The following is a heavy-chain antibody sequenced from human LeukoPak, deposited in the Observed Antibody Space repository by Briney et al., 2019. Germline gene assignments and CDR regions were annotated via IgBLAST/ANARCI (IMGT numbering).Heavy chain of an antibody. CDR2: IYHSGST. J-gene: IGHJ5*02. CDR3: ARASAAGVDP. CDR1: GYSISSGYY. V-gene: IGHV4-38-2*01. D-gene: IGHD2-2*01. Sequence: TPSETLSLTCAVSGYSISSGYYWGWIRQPPGKGLEWIGSIYHSGSTYYNPSLKSRVTISVYTSKNQFSRKLSSVTAADTAVYYCARASAAGVDPWGQGTLVTVSS.